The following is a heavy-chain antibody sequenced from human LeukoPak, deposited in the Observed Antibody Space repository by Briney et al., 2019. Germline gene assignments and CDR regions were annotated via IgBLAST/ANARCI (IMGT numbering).Heavy chain of an antibody. J-gene: IGHJ4*02. Sequence: PGGSLRLSCAASGFTFSSYAMSWVRQAPGKGLEWVSTISSSGGSTYYADSVKGRFTISRDNSKNTLYLQMNSLRAADTAVYYCAKGGGSSSSPGFYWGQGTRVTVSS. CDR3: AKGGGSSSSPGFY. D-gene: IGHD6-6*01. V-gene: IGHV3-23*01. CDR2: ISSSGGST. CDR1: GFTFSSYA.